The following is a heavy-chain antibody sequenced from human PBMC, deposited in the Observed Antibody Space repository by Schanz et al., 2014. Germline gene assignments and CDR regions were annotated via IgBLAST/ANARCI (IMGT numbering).Heavy chain of an antibody. CDR2: IGSSSSRI. J-gene: IGHJ4*01. D-gene: IGHD3-10*01. CDR3: ARIGGSVFDY. V-gene: IGHV3-48*01. CDR1: GFTFSSNS. Sequence: EVQLVESGGGLVQPGGSLRLSCAASGFTFSSNSMNWVRQAPGKGLEWISYIGSSSSRIDHADSVKGRFTISRDNAKNSLYLQMTSLRAEDTAVYYCARIGGSVFDYWAHGTLVTVSS.